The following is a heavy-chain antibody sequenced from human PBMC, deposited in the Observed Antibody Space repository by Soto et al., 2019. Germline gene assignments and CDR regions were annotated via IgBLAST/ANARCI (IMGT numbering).Heavy chain of an antibody. Sequence: EVQLVESGGGLVQPGGSLRVSCAASGFTFSSYWMHWVRQAPGKGLVWVSRINSDGSSTSYADSVKVRFTISRDNAKNTLYLQMNSMGAEDTAIYSCARRGAVAGPHYWGQGTLVTVSS. CDR2: INSDGSST. CDR3: ARRGAVAGPHY. J-gene: IGHJ4*02. V-gene: IGHV3-74*01. D-gene: IGHD6-19*01. CDR1: GFTFSSYW.